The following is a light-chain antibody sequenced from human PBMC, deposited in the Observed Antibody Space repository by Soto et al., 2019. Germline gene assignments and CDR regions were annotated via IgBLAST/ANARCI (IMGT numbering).Light chain of an antibody. V-gene: IGLV2-14*01. CDR2: EVA. CDR3: GSYTTTYVRI. Sequence: QSALTQPASVSGSPGQSITISCTGTSSDVGGYDYVSWYQQHPGKAPKVIISEVANRPSGFSNRFSGSKSGNVASLSISGLQAADEADYYCGSYTTTYVRIFGTGTKVTVL. CDR1: SSDVGGYDY. J-gene: IGLJ1*01.